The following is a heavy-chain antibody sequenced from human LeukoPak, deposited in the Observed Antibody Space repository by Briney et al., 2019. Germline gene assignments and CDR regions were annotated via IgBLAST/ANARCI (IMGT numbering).Heavy chain of an antibody. CDR3: AKWFRGSGSDRFYDK. D-gene: IGHD3-10*01. CDR2: INSVDDT. V-gene: IGHV3-23*01. Sequence: GESLRLSCAASGFTFIAVVWVRQAPGMGREWVSTINSVDDTYYSESVRGRFTVSRDKSKNTVYLHMNSLRAEGTAAYHCAKWFRGSGSDRFYDKWGQGALVTVSS. CDR1: GFTFIA. J-gene: IGHJ4*02.